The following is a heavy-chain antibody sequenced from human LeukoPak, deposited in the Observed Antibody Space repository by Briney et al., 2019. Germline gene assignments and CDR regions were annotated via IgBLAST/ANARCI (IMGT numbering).Heavy chain of an antibody. CDR1: GLTFSNYA. CDR3: ARPYGEPFDY. Sequence: GGSLRLSCAASGLTFSNYAMSWVRQAPGKGLEWVSAISGSGGSTYYADSVKGRFTISRDNSKNTLYLQMNSLRAEDTAVYYCARPYGEPFDYWGQGTLVTVSS. D-gene: IGHD4-17*01. V-gene: IGHV3-23*01. J-gene: IGHJ4*02. CDR2: ISGSGGST.